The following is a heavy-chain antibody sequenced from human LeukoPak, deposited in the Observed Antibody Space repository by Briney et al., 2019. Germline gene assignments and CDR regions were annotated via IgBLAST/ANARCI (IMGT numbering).Heavy chain of an antibody. CDR1: GYTFTSYG. V-gene: IGHV1-18*01. CDR2: ISAYNGNT. D-gene: IGHD3-9*01. CDR3: ARGGEVHYDILTGYIGY. J-gene: IGHJ4*02. Sequence: ASVKVSCKASGYTFTSYGISWVRQAPGQGLEWMGWISAYNGNTNYAQKLQGRVTMTTDTSTSTAYMELRSLRSDDTAVYYCARGGEVHYDILTGYIGYWGQGTLVTVSS.